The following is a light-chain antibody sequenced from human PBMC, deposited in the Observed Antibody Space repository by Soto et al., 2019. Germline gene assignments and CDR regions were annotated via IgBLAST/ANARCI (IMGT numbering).Light chain of an antibody. J-gene: IGLJ2*01. CDR3: QSYDSSLSGNVV. CDR2: GNS. V-gene: IGLV1-40*01. Sequence: QSVLTQPPSVSGAPGQRVTISYTGSSSNIGAGYDVHWYQQLPGTAPKLLIYGNSNRPSGVPDRFSGSKSGTSASLAITGLQAEDEADYYCQSYDSSLSGNVVFGGGTTLTVL. CDR1: SSNIGAGYD.